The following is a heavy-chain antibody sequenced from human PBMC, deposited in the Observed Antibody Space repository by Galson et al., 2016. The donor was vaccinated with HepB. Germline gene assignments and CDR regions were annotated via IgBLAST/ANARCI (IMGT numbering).Heavy chain of an antibody. CDR1: GYRSTPFG. CDR2: IGVSAGST. V-gene: IGHV1-18*04. Sequence: SVKVSCKASGYRSTPFGFNWLRLVPGQGLEWMGWIGVSAGSTSYAQTFKDRVAMTRDRSTTTAYMEMRSLTAEDTSVYYCATEGPGGAPPAMDVWGQGTMVRVSS. J-gene: IGHJ6*02. D-gene: IGHD3-16*01. CDR3: ATEGPGGAPPAMDV.